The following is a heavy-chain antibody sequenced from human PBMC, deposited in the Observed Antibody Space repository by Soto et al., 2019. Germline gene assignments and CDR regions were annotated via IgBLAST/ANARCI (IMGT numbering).Heavy chain of an antibody. J-gene: IGHJ4*02. CDR3: AKRDSGFGY. CDR1: GFTFSSYG. Sequence: EVQLLESGGGLVQPGGSLRLSCTASGFTFSSYGMSWVRQAPGKGLEWVSGISDSGGNTYFADSVKGRFTISRDNSKNTLYLQMNSLRAEDTAVYYCAKRDSGFGYWGQGTLVTVSS. V-gene: IGHV3-23*01. D-gene: IGHD3-22*01. CDR2: ISDSGGNT.